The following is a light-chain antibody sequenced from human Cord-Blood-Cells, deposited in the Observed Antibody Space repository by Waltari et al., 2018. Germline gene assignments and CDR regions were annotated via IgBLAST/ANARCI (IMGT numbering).Light chain of an antibody. V-gene: IGKV3-20*01. CDR1: QSVSSSY. J-gene: IGKJ4*01. Sequence: EIVLTQSPGTLSLSPGERATLSCRASQSVSSSYFAWYQQKPGQAPRLLSYGAYGRATGIPDRFSGSGSGTDFNLTISRLGPEDFAVYYCQQYGSSLLTFGGGTKVESK. CDR3: QQYGSSLLT. CDR2: GAY.